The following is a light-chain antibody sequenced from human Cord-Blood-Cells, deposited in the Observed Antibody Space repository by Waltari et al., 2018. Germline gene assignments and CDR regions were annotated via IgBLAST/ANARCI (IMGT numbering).Light chain of an antibody. Sequence: DIQLTQSPSFLSASVGDRVTITCRASQGISSYLAWYQQKPGKAPKLLIYAASTLQSGVPSRCSGSGSGTEVTLTNSSLQPEDFATYYCQQLNSYPRTFGQGTKVESK. CDR3: QQLNSYPRT. V-gene: IGKV1-9*01. CDR2: AAS. CDR1: QGISSY. J-gene: IGKJ1*01.